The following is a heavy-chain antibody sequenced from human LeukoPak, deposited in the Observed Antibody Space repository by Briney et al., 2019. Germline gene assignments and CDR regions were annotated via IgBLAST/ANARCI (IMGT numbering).Heavy chain of an antibody. CDR2: INSDGSSI. J-gene: IGHJ4*02. D-gene: IGHD2-8*02. CDR3: ARETSTGKYPQNVPDY. V-gene: IGHV3-74*01. CDR1: GFTFSSYW. Sequence: GGSLRLSCAASGFTFSSYWMHWVRQAPGKGLVWVSRINSDGSSIAYADSVQGRFTISRDNAKNTLYLQVSSLSVEDTAVYYCARETSTGKYPQNVPDYWGQGTLVTASS.